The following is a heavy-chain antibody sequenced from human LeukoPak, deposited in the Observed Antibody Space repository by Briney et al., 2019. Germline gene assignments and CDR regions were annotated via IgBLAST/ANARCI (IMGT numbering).Heavy chain of an antibody. CDR2: ISSSSSYI. CDR3: ARGSDYGDFSFDY. J-gene: IGHJ4*02. V-gene: IGHV3-21*01. CDR1: GFTFSSYS. Sequence: NSGGSLRLSCAASGFTFSSYSMNWVRQAPGKGLEWVSSISSSSSYIYYADSVKGRFTISRDNAKNSLYLQMNSLRAEDTAVYYCARGSDYGDFSFDYWGQGTLVTVSS. D-gene: IGHD4-17*01.